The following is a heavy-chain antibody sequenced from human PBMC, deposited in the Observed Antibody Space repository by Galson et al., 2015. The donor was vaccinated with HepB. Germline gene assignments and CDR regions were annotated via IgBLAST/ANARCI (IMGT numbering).Heavy chain of an antibody. CDR2: ISYDGSLK. CDR1: GFIFDSYG. CDR3: AKGGSDSRRSHGLDV. Sequence: SLRLSCAASGFIFDSYGMHWVRQAPGKGLEWVAVISYDGSLKYYSDSVRGRITISRDNSKNTLYLQMNSLRDEDTAVYYCAKGGSDSRRSHGLDVWGHGTTVDVSS. J-gene: IGHJ6*02. D-gene: IGHD6-13*01. V-gene: IGHV3-30*18.